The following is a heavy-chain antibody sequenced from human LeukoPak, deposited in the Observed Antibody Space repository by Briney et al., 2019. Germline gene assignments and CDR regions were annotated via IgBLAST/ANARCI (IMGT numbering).Heavy chain of an antibody. D-gene: IGHD3-10*01. CDR2: IYYSGSI. CDR3: AGYTSGRFFFDF. CDR1: GGSINTYY. J-gene: IGHJ4*02. Sequence: PSETLSLTCSVSGGSINTYYWSWLRQPPGKGLEWIGYIYYSGSINYNPSLKSRVTMSVDTSKNQISLNLTSVDAADTAVYYCAGYTSGRFFFDFWGQGALVTVSS. V-gene: IGHV4-59*01.